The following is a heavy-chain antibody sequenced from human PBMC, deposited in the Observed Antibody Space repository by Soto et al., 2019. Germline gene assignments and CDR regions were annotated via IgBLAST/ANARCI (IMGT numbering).Heavy chain of an antibody. V-gene: IGHV3-23*01. D-gene: IGHD2-2*01. J-gene: IGHJ4*02. CDR3: AKDRMPIWVSYFDY. Sequence: EVQLLESGGGLVQPGGSLRLSCAASGFTFSSYAMSWVRQAPGKGLEWVSAISGSGGSTYYADSVKGRFTISRDNSKNTLYLQMNTLRVEDTAVYYCAKDRMPIWVSYFDYWGQGTLVTVSS. CDR1: GFTFSSYA. CDR2: ISGSGGST.